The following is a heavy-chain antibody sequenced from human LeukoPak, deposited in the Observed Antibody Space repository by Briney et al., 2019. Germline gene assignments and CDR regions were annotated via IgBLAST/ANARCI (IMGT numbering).Heavy chain of an antibody. Sequence: GGSLRLSCAASGFTFSSYAMTWVRQAPGKGLEWISAISGSGGRTYYVDSVKGRFTISRDNSKDTLYLQMNSLRVEDTAAYYCAKLPVAGLYFDYWGQGTLVTVSS. J-gene: IGHJ4*02. V-gene: IGHV3-23*01. CDR3: AKLPVAGLYFDY. CDR1: GFTFSSYA. D-gene: IGHD6-19*01. CDR2: ISGSGGRT.